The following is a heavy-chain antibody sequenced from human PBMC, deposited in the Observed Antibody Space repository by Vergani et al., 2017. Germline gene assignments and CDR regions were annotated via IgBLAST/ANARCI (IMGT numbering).Heavy chain of an antibody. CDR2: MNPNSGNT. V-gene: IGHV1-8*02. J-gene: IGHJ4*02. D-gene: IGHD6-19*01. CDR3: ATDLSEKWLVYFEY. CDR1: GYTFTSYG. Sequence: QVQLVQSGAEVKKPGASVKVSCKASGYTFTSYGISWVRQAPGQGLEWMGWMNPNSGNTGYAQKFQGRVTMTRNTSISTAYMELSSLRSEDTAVYYCATDLSEKWLVYFEYWGQGTLVTVSS.